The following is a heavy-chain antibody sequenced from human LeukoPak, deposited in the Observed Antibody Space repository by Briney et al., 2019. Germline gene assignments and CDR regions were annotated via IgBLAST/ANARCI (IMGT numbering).Heavy chain of an antibody. CDR2: INPNSGDT. D-gene: IGHD2-21*02. V-gene: IGHV1-2*06. CDR1: GYTFTGYY. Sequence: ASVKVSCKASGYTFTGYYVHWVRQAPGQGLEWMGRINPNSGDTNYAQKFQGRVTMTRDTSISTAYTELSRLRSDDTAVYYCARDYCGGDCSLDYWGQGTLVTVSS. CDR3: ARDYCGGDCSLDY. J-gene: IGHJ4*02.